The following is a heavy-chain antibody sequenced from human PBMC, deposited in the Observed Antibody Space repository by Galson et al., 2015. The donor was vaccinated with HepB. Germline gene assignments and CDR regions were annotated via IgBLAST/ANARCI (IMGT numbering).Heavy chain of an antibody. J-gene: IGHJ2*01. V-gene: IGHV3-7*03. CDR2: IKEDGSKK. CDR3: ARELPGVYGGASFWYFDV. CDR1: GFTFDDYW. Sequence: SLRLSCAASGFTFDDYWMTWVRQAPGKGLEWVANIKEDGSKKYYVDSVRGRFTISRDSAKNSVYLEMNSLRAGDTALYYCARELPGVYGGASFWYFDVWGRGTLVTVSS. D-gene: IGHD2-8*01.